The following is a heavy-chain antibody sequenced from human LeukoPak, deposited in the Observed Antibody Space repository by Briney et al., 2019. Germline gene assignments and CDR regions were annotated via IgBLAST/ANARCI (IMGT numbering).Heavy chain of an antibody. CDR2: ITASGTAM. J-gene: IGHJ4*02. D-gene: IGHD1-26*01. Sequence: GGSLRLSCAASGFTFSSYSMNWVRQAPGKGLEWVSHITASGTAMFYADSVKGRFTISRDNAKNSLYLQTNSLRDEDTAVYYCASSGSYRFDYWGQGTLVTVSS. V-gene: IGHV3-48*02. CDR1: GFTFSSYS. CDR3: ASSGSYRFDY.